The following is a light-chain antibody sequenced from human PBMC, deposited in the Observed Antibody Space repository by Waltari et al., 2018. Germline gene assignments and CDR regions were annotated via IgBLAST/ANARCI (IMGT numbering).Light chain of an antibody. J-gene: IGLJ3*02. CDR3: QSYDSSSWV. CDR2: EDN. CDR1: SGSSNY. Sequence: NFILTQPHSVSESPGKTVTISCTSNSGSSNYVHWYQQRPGSAPTTLIYEDNQRPSGVPERFSGSIDRSSKFASLTISGLKTEDEADYYCQSYDSSSWVFGGGTRLTVL. V-gene: IGLV6-57*02.